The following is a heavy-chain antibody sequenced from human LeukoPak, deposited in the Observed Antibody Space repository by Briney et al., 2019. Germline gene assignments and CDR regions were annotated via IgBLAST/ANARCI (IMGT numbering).Heavy chain of an antibody. CDR2: INHSGST. CDR3: ARARVRGRAYCGGDGVCSKYYFDY. J-gene: IGHJ4*02. D-gene: IGHD2-21*02. V-gene: IGHV4-34*01. Sequence: PSETLSLTCAVYGGSFSAYYWSWIRQPPGKGLEWIGEINHSGSTNYNPSLKSRVTLSVDTSKNQFSLKLSSVTAADTAVYYCARARVRGRAYCGGDGVCSKYYFDYWGQGTLVTVSS. CDR1: GGSFSAYY.